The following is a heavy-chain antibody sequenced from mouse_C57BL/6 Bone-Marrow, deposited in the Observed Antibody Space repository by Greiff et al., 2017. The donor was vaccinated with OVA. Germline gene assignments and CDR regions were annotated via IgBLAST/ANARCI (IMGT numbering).Heavy chain of an antibody. V-gene: IGHV1-55*01. CDR2: IYPGSGST. J-gene: IGHJ2*01. Sequence: QVQLQQPGAELVKPGASVKMSCKASGYTFTSYWITWVKQRPGQGLEWIGDIYPGSGSTNYNEKFKSKATLTVDTSSSTAYMQLSSLTSEDSAVYYGARRITTVRSEDYWGQGTTLTVSS. D-gene: IGHD1-1*01. CDR3: ARRITTVRSEDY. CDR1: GYTFTSYW.